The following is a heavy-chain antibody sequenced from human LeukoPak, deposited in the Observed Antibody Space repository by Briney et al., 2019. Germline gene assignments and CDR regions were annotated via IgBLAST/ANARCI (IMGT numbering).Heavy chain of an antibody. CDR2: IKRKSDGGTP. V-gene: IGHV3-15*01. CDR1: GFTVSSNY. D-gene: IGHD3-10*01. J-gene: IGHJ4*02. CDR3: ATDQGFIYYFDY. Sequence: GGSLRLACAASGFTVSSNYMSWVRQAPGKGLEWVGRIKRKSDGGTPDYAAPVEGRFTISRDDSKNTLYLQMSSLKTEDTAVYYCATDQGFIYYFDYWGQGTLVTVSS.